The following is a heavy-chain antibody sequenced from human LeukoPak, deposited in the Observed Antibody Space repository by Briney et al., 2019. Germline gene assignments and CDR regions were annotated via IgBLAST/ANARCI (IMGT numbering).Heavy chain of an antibody. CDR3: ARDWYYYDSSGYYYVDWFDP. V-gene: IGHV1-2*06. CDR2: INPNSGGT. Sequence: ASVKVSCKASGYTFTGYYMHWVRQAPGQGLEWMGRINPNSGGTNYAQKFQGRVTMTRDTSISTAYMELSRPRSDDTAVYYCARDWYYYDSSGYYYVDWFDPWGQGTLVTVSS. D-gene: IGHD3-22*01. CDR1: GYTFTGYY. J-gene: IGHJ5*02.